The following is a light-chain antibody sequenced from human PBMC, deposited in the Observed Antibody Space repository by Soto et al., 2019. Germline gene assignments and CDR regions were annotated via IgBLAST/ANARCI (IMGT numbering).Light chain of an antibody. Sequence: QSALTQPASVSGSPGQSITISCTGTSSDVGGYNYVSWYQQHPGKAPKLMIYEVTNRPSGISNRFSGSKSGNTASLTISGLQAEDEADYYCASYSTISTLDVVFGGGTKVTVL. J-gene: IGLJ2*01. V-gene: IGLV2-14*01. CDR3: ASYSTISTLDVV. CDR2: EVT. CDR1: SSDVGGYNY.